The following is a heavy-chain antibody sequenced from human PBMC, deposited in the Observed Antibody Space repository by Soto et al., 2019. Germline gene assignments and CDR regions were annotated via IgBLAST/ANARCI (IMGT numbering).Heavy chain of an antibody. CDR2: INHSGST. Sequence: PSETLSLTCAVYGGSFSGYYWSWIRQPPGKGLEWIGEINHSGSTNYNPSLKSRVTISVDTSKNQFSLKLSSVTAADTAVYYCARGQNFRILGVAYYYYYYMDVWGKGTTVTVSS. J-gene: IGHJ6*03. CDR3: ARGQNFRILGVAYYYYYYMDV. D-gene: IGHD3-3*01. CDR1: GGSFSGYY. V-gene: IGHV4-34*01.